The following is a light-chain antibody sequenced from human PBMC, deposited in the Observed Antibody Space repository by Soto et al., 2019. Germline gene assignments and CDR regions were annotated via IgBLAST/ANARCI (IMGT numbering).Light chain of an antibody. CDR1: QSVSSY. J-gene: IGKJ5*01. CDR3: QHYNNWPPIN. V-gene: IGKV3-11*01. CDR2: DAS. Sequence: EIVFTHSPATLSLSPVERATLSFRASQSVSSYLAWYQQKPGQAPRLLIYDASNRATGIPARFSGSGSGTDFTLTISSLQSEDFAVYYCQHYNNWPPINFGQGTRLEIK.